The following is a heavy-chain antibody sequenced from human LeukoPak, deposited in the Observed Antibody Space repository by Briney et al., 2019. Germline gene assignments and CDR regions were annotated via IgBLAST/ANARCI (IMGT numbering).Heavy chain of an antibody. V-gene: IGHV4-34*01. CDR1: GGSLSDSY. J-gene: IGHJ4*02. CDR2: ISHSGDT. D-gene: IGHD4-23*01. Sequence: PETLSLTCAVYGGSLSDSYSSWIRPPPGGGLGWVGEISHSGDTNYNPPLKSRVTISVDTSKNQFSLNLSSVTAADTAVYYCARGSNSVAYWGQGTLVTVSS. CDR3: ARGSNSVAY.